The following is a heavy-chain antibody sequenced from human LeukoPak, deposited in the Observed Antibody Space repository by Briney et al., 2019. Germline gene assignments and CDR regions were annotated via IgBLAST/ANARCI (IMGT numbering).Heavy chain of an antibody. CDR2: INHSGST. Sequence: KPSATLSLTCAVYGGSSSGYYWSWIRQPPGKGLEWIGEINHSGSTNYNPSLKSRVTISVDTSKNQFSLKLSSVTAADTAVYYCARGRIQLWLRPYYFDYWGQGTLVTVSS. V-gene: IGHV4-34*01. D-gene: IGHD5-18*01. J-gene: IGHJ4*02. CDR3: ARGRIQLWLRPYYFDY. CDR1: GGSSSGYY.